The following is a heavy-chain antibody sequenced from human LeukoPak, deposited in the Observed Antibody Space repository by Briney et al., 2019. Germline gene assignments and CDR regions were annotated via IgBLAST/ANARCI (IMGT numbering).Heavy chain of an antibody. J-gene: IGHJ4*02. V-gene: IGHV3-74*01. CDR3: ATQQLLVPPLDS. CDR2: INTDGTVT. CDR1: GFTFSKYW. D-gene: IGHD6-19*01. Sequence: PGGSLRLSCALSGFTFSKYWMLWVRQAPGKGLESVSRINTDGTVTTYADSVKGRFTVSRDNADNTMFLHMNSVRDEDTAVYYCATQQLLVPPLDSWGQGTPVTVSS.